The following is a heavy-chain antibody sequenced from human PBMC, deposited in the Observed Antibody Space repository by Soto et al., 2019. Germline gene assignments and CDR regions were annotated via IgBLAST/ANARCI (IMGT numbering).Heavy chain of an antibody. J-gene: IGHJ4*02. CDR2: IIPVFGTT. Sequence: QVQLVQSGAELKKPGSSVKVSCKASGDTFSGYPINWVRQAPGEGLEWMGRIIPVFGTTNDAQRFDGRVTFTADESTNTAYMELRGMRSEDTAVYYCARDGGFGELIYWGPGTLVTVSS. CDR1: GDTFSGYP. CDR3: ARDGGFGELIY. D-gene: IGHD3-10*01. V-gene: IGHV1-69*18.